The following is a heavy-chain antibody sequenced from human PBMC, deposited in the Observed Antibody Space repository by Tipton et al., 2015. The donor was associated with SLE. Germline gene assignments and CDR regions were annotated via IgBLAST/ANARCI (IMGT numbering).Heavy chain of an antibody. CDR3: ARDEYRYDTTGYHLLGHFDF. CDR2: FYHSGNT. J-gene: IGHJ4*02. D-gene: IGHD3-22*01. Sequence: TLSLTCIVSRYSISSGYYWGWMRQAPGKELEWIGSFYHSGNTYYNPSLKSRVTISRDTSKNQFSLKLSSVTAADTAVYYCARDEYRYDTTGYHLLGHFDFWGQGTLVTVSS. V-gene: IGHV4-38-2*02. CDR1: RYSISSGYY.